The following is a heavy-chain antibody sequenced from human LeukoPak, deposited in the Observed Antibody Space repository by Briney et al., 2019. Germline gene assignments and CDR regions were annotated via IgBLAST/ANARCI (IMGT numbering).Heavy chain of an antibody. Sequence: GASVKVSCKASGCTFTSYDINWVRQATGQGLEWMGWMNPNSGNTGYAQKFQGRVTMTRNTSISTAYMELSSLRSEDTAVYYCARVVTVTLRRRYYYYGMDVWGQGTTVTVSS. CDR2: MNPNSGNT. CDR1: GCTFTSYD. J-gene: IGHJ6*02. V-gene: IGHV1-8*01. D-gene: IGHD4-17*01. CDR3: ARVVTVTLRRRYYYYGMDV.